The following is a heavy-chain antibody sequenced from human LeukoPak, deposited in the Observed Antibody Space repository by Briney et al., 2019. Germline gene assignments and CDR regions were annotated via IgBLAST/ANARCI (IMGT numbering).Heavy chain of an antibody. D-gene: IGHD3-10*01. CDR2: ISGSGGST. V-gene: IGHV3-23*01. Sequence: GGSLRLSCAASEFTFSSYAMSWVRQAPGKGLEWVSAISGSGGSTYYADSVKGRFTISRDNSKNTLYLQMNSLRAEDTAVYYCAKDAITMVRGVNNYYYYGMDVWGQGTTVTVSS. J-gene: IGHJ6*02. CDR3: AKDAITMVRGVNNYYYYGMDV. CDR1: EFTFSSYA.